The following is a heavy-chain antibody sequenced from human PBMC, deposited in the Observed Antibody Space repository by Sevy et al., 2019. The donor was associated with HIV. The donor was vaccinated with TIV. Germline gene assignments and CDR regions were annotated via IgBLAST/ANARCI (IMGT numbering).Heavy chain of an antibody. D-gene: IGHD5-18*01. Sequence: GGSLRLSCTASGFTFSDYYMSWIRQAPGKGLGWVSYSSRRNSYTNYAGSVKGRFTTSRDNAKNSLYLQMNSLRAEDTAVYYCARVRYNYGQHYFDYWGQGTLVTVSS. CDR3: ARVRYNYGQHYFDY. V-gene: IGHV3-11*06. CDR2: SSRRNSYT. CDR1: GFTFSDYY. J-gene: IGHJ4*02.